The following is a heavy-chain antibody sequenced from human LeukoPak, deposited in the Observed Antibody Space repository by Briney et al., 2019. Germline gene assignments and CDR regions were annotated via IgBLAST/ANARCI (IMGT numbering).Heavy chain of an antibody. J-gene: IGHJ6*02. CDR3: ARWIGYSSSIWYYYGMDV. D-gene: IGHD6-13*01. Sequence: SETLSLTCAVYGGSFSGYYWSWIRQPPGKGLEWIGEINHSGSTNYNPSLKSRVTISVDTSKNQFSLKLSSVTAADTAVYYCARWIGYSSSIWYYYGMDVWGQGTTVTVSS. CDR2: INHSGST. CDR1: GGSFSGYY. V-gene: IGHV4-34*01.